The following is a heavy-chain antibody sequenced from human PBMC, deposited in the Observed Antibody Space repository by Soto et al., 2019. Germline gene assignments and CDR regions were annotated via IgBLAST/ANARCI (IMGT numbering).Heavy chain of an antibody. Sequence: QLQLQESGPGLVKPSDTLSLTCTVSVGSISSSSHHWAWIRQPTGKGLEWIGSIYYSGNTYHNPSLKSLVTISVNTSKTQFSLKLSFVTAADATVYYCAREENGQSHYWGQGTLVTVSS. D-gene: IGHD2-8*01. CDR3: AREENGQSHY. V-gene: IGHV4-39*02. CDR1: VGSISSSSHH. J-gene: IGHJ4*02. CDR2: IYYSGNT.